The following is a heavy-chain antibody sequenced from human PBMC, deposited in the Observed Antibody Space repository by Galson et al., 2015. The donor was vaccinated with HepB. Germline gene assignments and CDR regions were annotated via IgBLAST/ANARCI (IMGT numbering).Heavy chain of an antibody. CDR1: GYTFTSYG. CDR2: ISAYNGNT. Sequence: SVKVSCKASGYTFTSYGISWVRQAPGQGLEWMGWISAYNGNTNYAQKLQGRVTMTTDTSTSTAYMELRSLRSDDTAVYHCARDYEPDYGDQESAFDIWGQGTMVTVSS. V-gene: IGHV1-18*01. D-gene: IGHD4-17*01. CDR3: ARDYEPDYGDQESAFDI. J-gene: IGHJ3*02.